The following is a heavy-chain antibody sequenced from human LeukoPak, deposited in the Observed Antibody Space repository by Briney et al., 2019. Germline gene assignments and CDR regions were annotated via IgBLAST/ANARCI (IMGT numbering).Heavy chain of an antibody. CDR1: GGSISSYY. J-gene: IGHJ4*02. Sequence: SETLSLTCTVSGGSISSYYWSWIRQPAGKGLEWTGRIYTSGSTNYNPSLKSRVTMSVDTSKNQFSLKLSSVTAADTAVYYCARGMSDYGDFDYWGQGTLVTVSS. CDR2: IYTSGST. CDR3: ARGMSDYGDFDY. V-gene: IGHV4-4*07. D-gene: IGHD4-17*01.